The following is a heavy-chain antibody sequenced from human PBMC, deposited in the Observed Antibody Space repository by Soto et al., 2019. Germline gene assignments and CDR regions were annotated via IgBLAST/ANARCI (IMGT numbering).Heavy chain of an antibody. CDR3: ARVSYYYDSSGYYYVAFDI. CDR1: GGSISSGDYY. V-gene: IGHV4-30-4*01. CDR2: IYYSGST. D-gene: IGHD3-22*01. J-gene: IGHJ3*02. Sequence: LSLTCTVSGGSISSGDYYWSWIRQPPGKGLEWIGYIYYSGSTYYNPSLKSRVTISVDTSKNQFSLKLSSVTAADTAVYYCARVSYYYDSSGYYYVAFDIWGQGTTVTVSS.